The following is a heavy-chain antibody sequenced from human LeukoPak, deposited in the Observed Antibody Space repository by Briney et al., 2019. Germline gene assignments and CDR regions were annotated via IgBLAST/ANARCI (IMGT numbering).Heavy chain of an antibody. CDR1: GGSISRGGYY. J-gene: IGHJ4*02. Sequence: SETLSLTCTVSGGSISRGGYYWSWIRQHPGRGLEWIGYIYDSGSTYYNPSLKSRVTIQVHKSKQQFSLKLSSVTAGDTAVYYCARVSDCGGECYSDYWGQGTLVTVPS. CDR3: ARVSDCGGECYSDY. V-gene: IGHV4-31*03. D-gene: IGHD2-21*01. CDR2: IYDSGST.